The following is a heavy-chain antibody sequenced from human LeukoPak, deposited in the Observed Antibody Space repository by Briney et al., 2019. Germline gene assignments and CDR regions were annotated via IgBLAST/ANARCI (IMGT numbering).Heavy chain of an antibody. J-gene: IGHJ4*02. D-gene: IGHD6-13*01. V-gene: IGHV3-64*01. Sequence: GGSLRLSCAASGFTFSDYAMHWVRQAPGKGLEYVSAISSNGGSTYYANSVKGRFTISRDTSKNTLYLQMGSLRAEDMAVYYCARDNIAATGTGDYWGQGTLVTVFS. CDR3: ARDNIAATGTGDY. CDR1: GFTFSDYA. CDR2: ISSNGGST.